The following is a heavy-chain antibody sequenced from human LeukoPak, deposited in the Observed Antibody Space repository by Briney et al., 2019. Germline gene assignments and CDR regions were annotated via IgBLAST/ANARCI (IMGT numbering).Heavy chain of an antibody. Sequence: GGSLRLSCAASGFIFEDYTMHWVRQAPGKTLEWVSLISWDGTPYYRDPVKGRFSISRDNSKNSLYLQMDTLRSEDTAFYYCVKDLSYESSGYVFDYWGQGTLVTVSS. V-gene: IGHV3-43*01. J-gene: IGHJ4*02. D-gene: IGHD3-22*01. CDR3: VKDLSYESSGYVFDY. CDR2: ISWDGTP. CDR1: GFIFEDYT.